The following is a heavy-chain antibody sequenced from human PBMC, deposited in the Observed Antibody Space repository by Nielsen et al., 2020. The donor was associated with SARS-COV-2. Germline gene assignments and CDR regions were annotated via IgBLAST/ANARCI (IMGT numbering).Heavy chain of an antibody. CDR2: ISYDGSNK. V-gene: IGHV3-30-3*01. CDR3: ARDQGIAALDV. CDR1: GFTFSGYA. J-gene: IGHJ4*02. D-gene: IGHD6-13*01. Sequence: GESLKISCAASGFTFSGYAMHWVRQAPGKGLEWVAVISYDGSNKYYADSVKGRFTISRDNSKNTLYLQMNSLRAEDTAVYYCARDQGIAALDVWGQGTLVTVSS.